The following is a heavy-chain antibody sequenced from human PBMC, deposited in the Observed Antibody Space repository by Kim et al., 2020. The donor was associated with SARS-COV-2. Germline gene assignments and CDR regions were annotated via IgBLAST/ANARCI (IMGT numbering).Heavy chain of an antibody. CDR1: GFTFDDYA. CDR3: AKSPLSGRGVITHWFDP. V-gene: IGHV3-9*01. J-gene: IGHJ5*02. Sequence: GGSLRLSCAASGFTFDDYAMHWVRQAPGKGLEWVSGISWNSGSIGYADSVKGRFTISRDNAKNSLYLQMNSLRAEDTALYYCAKSPLSGRGVITHWFDPWGQGTLVTVSS. D-gene: IGHD3-10*01. CDR2: ISWNSGSI.